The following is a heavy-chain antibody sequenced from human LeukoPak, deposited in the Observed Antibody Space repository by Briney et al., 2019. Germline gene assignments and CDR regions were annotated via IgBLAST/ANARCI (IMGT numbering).Heavy chain of an antibody. Sequence: GGSLRLSCAAPVFTFCDYYMRWIRQAPGKGLGRVSYISSSGSTIYYDDSEKGRFTISRDNANNSLYLQMNSLRAEDTAVYYCAREGAWSYYYGSGSAVDYWGQGTLVTVSS. J-gene: IGHJ4*02. V-gene: IGHV3-11*01. CDR1: VFTFCDYY. CDR3: AREGAWSYYYGSGSAVDY. CDR2: ISSSGSTI. D-gene: IGHD3-10*01.